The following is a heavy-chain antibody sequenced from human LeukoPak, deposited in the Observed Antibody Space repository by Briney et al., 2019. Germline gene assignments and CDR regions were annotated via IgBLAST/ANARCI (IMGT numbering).Heavy chain of an antibody. D-gene: IGHD6-25*01. J-gene: IGHJ6*03. CDR2: IVPVFGTT. CDR1: GGTFGSYA. CDR3: ARARFLVMTGYRPYYYYIDV. V-gene: IGHV1-69*01. Sequence: GASVKVSCKTTGGTFGSYAFSWVRQAPGQGLEWMGRIVPVFGTTNYPQKFQGRVTITADESTGTVFIELSSLRSDDTAVYYCARARFLVMTGYRPYYYYIDVWGTGTTVIVSS.